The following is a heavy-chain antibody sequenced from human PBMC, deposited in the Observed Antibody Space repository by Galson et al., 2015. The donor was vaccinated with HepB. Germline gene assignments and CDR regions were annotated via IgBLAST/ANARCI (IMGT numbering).Heavy chain of an antibody. CDR2: IYYSGST. D-gene: IGHD5-12*01. J-gene: IGHJ4*02. CDR3: ARLRDIVATIIYFDY. V-gene: IGHV4-39*01. Sequence: LSLTCTVSGGSISSSSYYWGWIRQPPGKGLEWIGSIYYSGSTYYNPSLKSRVTISVDTSKNQFSLKLSSVTAADTAVYYCARLRDIVATIIYFDYWGQGTLVTVSS. CDR1: GGSISSSSYY.